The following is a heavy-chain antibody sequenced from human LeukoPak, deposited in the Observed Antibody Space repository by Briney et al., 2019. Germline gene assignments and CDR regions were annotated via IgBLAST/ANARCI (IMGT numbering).Heavy chain of an antibody. Sequence: PSETLSLTCNVSGGSINTYYWGWIRQPPGKGLEWIGSGSTYYNPSLKSRVTISVDTSKNQFSLKLSSVTAADTAVYFCASPRGDDSGGYYTWYFHHWGQGILVTVSS. CDR1: GGSINTYY. CDR2: SGST. J-gene: IGHJ1*01. D-gene: IGHD3-22*01. CDR3: ASPRGDDSGGYYTWYFHH. V-gene: IGHV4-4*09.